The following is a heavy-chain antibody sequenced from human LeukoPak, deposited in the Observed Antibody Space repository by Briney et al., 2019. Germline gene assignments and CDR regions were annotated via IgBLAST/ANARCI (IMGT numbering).Heavy chain of an antibody. Sequence: PGGSLRLSCAASGFTFSSYAMSWVRQAPGKGLEWVSAISGSGGSTYYADSVKGGFTISRDNSKNTLYLQMNSLRAEDTAVYYCAKNTYYYDSSGYYYVFYFDYWGQGTLVTVSS. D-gene: IGHD3-22*01. CDR1: GFTFSSYA. CDR3: AKNTYYYDSSGYYYVFYFDY. J-gene: IGHJ4*02. V-gene: IGHV3-23*01. CDR2: ISGSGGST.